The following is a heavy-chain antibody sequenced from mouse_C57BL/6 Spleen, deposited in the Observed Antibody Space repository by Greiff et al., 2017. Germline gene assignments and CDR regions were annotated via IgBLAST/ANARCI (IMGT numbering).Heavy chain of an antibody. CDR3: AGGDYGSPLWFAY. Sequence: QVQLQQSGAELVKPGASVKISCKASGYAFSSYWMNWVKQRPGKGLEWIGQIYPGDGDTNYNGKFKGKATLTADKSSSTAYMQLSSLTSEDSAVXFCAGGDYGSPLWFAYWGQGTLVTVSA. J-gene: IGHJ3*01. CDR2: IYPGDGDT. V-gene: IGHV1-80*01. CDR1: GYAFSSYW. D-gene: IGHD1-1*01.